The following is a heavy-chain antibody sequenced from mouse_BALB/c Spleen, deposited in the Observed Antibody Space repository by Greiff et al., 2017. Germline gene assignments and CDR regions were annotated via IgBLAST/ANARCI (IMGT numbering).Heavy chain of an antibody. CDR2: ISDGGSYT. V-gene: IGHV5-4*02. Sequence: EVHLVESGGGLVKPGGSLKLSCAASGFTFSDYYMYWVRQTPEKRLEWVATISDGGSYTYYPDSVKGRFTISRDNAKNNLYLQMSSLKSEDTAMYYCARDSYDYDDWYFDVWGAGTTVTVSS. CDR3: ARDSYDYDDWYFDV. D-gene: IGHD2-4*01. J-gene: IGHJ1*01. CDR1: GFTFSDYY.